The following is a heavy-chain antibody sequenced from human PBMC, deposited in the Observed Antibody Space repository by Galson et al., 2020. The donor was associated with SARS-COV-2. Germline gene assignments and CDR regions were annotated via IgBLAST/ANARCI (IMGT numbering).Heavy chain of an antibody. CDR1: GFTFSSYW. V-gene: IGHV3-74*01. J-gene: IGHJ3*02. CDR2: IDGDGSTT. D-gene: IGHD6-25*01. Sequence: GESLKISCAASGFTFSSYWMHWVSQAPGKGPVWVSRIDGDGSTTNYADSVKGRFTISRDNAKNTLYLQMDSLRAEDTALYYCARNMDEEDFSGANDAFDIWGQGTMVTVSS. CDR3: ARNMDEEDFSGANDAFDI.